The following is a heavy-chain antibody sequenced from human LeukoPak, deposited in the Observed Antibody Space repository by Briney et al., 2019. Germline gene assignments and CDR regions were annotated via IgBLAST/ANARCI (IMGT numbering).Heavy chain of an antibody. D-gene: IGHD6-19*01. CDR3: ARGSGSSGWYYFDY. Sequence: ASVKVSCKASGYTFTSYDINRVRQATGQGLEWMGWMNPNSGNTGYAQKLQGRVTMTTDTSTSTAYMELRSLRSDDTAVYYCARGSGSSGWYYFDYWGQGTLVTVSS. CDR1: GYTFTSYD. V-gene: IGHV1-8*02. J-gene: IGHJ4*02. CDR2: MNPNSGNT.